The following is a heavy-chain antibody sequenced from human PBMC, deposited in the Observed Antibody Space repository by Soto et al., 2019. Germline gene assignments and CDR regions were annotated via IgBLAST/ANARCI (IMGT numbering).Heavy chain of an antibody. Sequence: QLQLQESGPGLVKPSETLSLTCTVSGVSINNNSFYWGWVRQPPGKWLEWSGSIYYSGSGYYNPSLKSHPTISVDTSKSQFTLNLSSVTAADTAVYFCAGRPLVRGIIPYYFDSWVQGTLVTVSS. CDR3: AGRPLVRGIIPYYFDS. J-gene: IGHJ4*02. CDR2: IYYSGSG. D-gene: IGHD3-10*01. CDR1: GVSINNNSFY. V-gene: IGHV4-39*01.